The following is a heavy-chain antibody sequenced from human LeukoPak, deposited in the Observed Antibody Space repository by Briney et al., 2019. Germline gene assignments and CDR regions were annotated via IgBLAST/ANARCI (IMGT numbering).Heavy chain of an antibody. Sequence: PGGSLRLSCAASGFTVSSNYMSWVRQAPGKGLEWVSVFYVGGATYYADSVKGRLAISRDNSENTLYLQMKSLRAEDTAVYYCARGDGYNFFDYWGQGTLVTVSS. CDR2: FYVGGAT. D-gene: IGHD5-24*01. CDR1: GFTVSSNY. V-gene: IGHV3-53*01. CDR3: ARGDGYNFFDY. J-gene: IGHJ4*02.